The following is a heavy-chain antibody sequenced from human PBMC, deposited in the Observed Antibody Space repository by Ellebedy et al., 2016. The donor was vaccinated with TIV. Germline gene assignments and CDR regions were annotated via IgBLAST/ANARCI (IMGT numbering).Heavy chain of an antibody. CDR1: GFTFSSYW. CDR3: AREDVVPAAMFTLGDAFDI. Sequence: GESLKISXAASGFTFSSYWMHWVRQAPGKGLVWVSRINSDGSSTSYADSVKGRFTISRDNAKNTLYLQMNSLRAEDTAVYYCAREDVVPAAMFTLGDAFDIWGQGTMVTVSS. V-gene: IGHV3-74*01. CDR2: INSDGSST. D-gene: IGHD2-2*01. J-gene: IGHJ3*02.